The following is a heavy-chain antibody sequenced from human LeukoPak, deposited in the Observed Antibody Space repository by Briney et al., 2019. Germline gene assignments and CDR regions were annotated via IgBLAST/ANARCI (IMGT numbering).Heavy chain of an antibody. V-gene: IGHV4-59*08. CDR3: AIVVYDFWSGYYTVYYFDY. CDR2: IYYSGST. J-gene: IGHJ4*02. D-gene: IGHD3-3*01. CDR1: GFTFSDYY. Sequence: GSLRLSCAASGFTFSDYYMSWIRPPPGKGLEWLGYIYYSGSTNYNPSLKSRVTISVDTSKNQFSLKLSSVTAADTAVYYCAIVVYDFWSGYYTVYYFDYWGQGTLATVSS.